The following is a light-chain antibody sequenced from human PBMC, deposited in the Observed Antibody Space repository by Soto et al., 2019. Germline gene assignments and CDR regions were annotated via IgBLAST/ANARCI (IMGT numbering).Light chain of an antibody. V-gene: IGKV3-11*01. Sequence: EIVLTQSPAALSVSPGERATLSCRASQSVSSYLAWYQQKPGQAPRLLIYDASNRATGIPARFSGSGSGTDFTLTISSLEPEDFAVYYCQQRSNWPPGFGGGTKVDI. J-gene: IGKJ4*01. CDR1: QSVSSY. CDR3: QQRSNWPPG. CDR2: DAS.